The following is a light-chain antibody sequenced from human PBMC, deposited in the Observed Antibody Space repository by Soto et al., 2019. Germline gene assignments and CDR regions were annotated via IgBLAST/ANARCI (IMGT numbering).Light chain of an antibody. CDR3: HHRSDWPPRLT. CDR1: QTINNY. V-gene: IGKV3-11*01. CDR2: DAS. J-gene: IGKJ4*01. Sequence: EIVLTQSPATLSLSPGERATLSCRASQTINNYLAWYQQKPGQAPRLLVYDASYRAIGIPARFSGSGSGTDSTLTLSSIEPEDVEVDYCHHRSDWPPRLTFGGGTKVEIK.